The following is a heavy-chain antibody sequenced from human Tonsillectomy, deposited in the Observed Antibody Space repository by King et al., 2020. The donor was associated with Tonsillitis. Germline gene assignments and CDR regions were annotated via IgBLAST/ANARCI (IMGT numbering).Heavy chain of an antibody. Sequence: VQLQESGPGLVKPSETLSLTCTVSGGSISSYYWSWIRQPPGKGLEWIGYIYYSGSTNYNPSLKSRVTISVDTSKNQFSLKLSSVTAADTAVYYCALEGGSDAFDIRGQGTMVTVSS. CDR1: GGSISSYY. D-gene: IGHD1-1*01. J-gene: IGHJ3*02. V-gene: IGHV4-59*01. CDR2: IYYSGST. CDR3: ALEGGSDAFDI.